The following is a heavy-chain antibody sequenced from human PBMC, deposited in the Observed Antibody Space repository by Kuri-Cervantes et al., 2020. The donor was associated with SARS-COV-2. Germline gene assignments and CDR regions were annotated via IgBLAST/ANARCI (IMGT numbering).Heavy chain of an antibody. CDR1: GGSIKSYY. CDR2: IYDSGST. D-gene: IGHD1-7*01. J-gene: IGHJ4*02. CDR3: ARGLPNWNWLYYFDY. Sequence: SETLSLTCTVSGGSIKSYYWSWIRQPPGKGLEWIGYIYDSGSTNYNPSLKSRVTISVDTSKNQFSLKLSSVTAADTAVYYCARGLPNWNWLYYFDYWGQGTLVTVSS. V-gene: IGHV4-59*12.